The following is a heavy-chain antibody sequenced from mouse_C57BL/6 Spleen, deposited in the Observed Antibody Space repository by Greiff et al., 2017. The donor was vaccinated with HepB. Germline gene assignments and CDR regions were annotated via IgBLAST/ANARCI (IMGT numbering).Heavy chain of an antibody. CDR2: IWRGGST. Sequence: VQLVESGPGLVQPSQSLSITCTVSGFSLTNYGVHWVRQSPGKGLEWLGVIWRGGSTDYNAAFMSRLSITKDHSKSQVFFKMNSLQADDTAIYYWAKKSGYYSNYACAYWGQGTLVTVSA. V-gene: IGHV2-5*01. CDR1: GFSLTNYG. D-gene: IGHD2-5*01. J-gene: IGHJ3*01. CDR3: AKKSGYYSNYACAY.